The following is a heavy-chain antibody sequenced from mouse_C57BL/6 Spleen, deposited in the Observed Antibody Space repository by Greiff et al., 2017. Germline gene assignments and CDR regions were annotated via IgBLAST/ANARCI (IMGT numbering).Heavy chain of an antibody. D-gene: IGHD2-3*01. CDR1: GYTFTDYN. V-gene: IGHV1-18*01. CDR3: ARRWLLQSYYYAMDY. Sequence: VHVKQSGPELVKPGASVKIPCKASGYTFTDYNMDWVKQSHGKSLEWIGDINPNNGGTIYNQKFKGKATLTVDKSSSTAYMELRSLTSEDTAVYYCARRWLLQSYYYAMDYWGQGTSVTVSS. CDR2: INPNNGGT. J-gene: IGHJ4*01.